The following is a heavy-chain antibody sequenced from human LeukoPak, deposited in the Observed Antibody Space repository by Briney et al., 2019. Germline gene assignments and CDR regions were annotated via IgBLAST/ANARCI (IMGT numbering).Heavy chain of an antibody. D-gene: IGHD5-12*01. CDR2: IIWNGGNT. Sequence: PGGSLRLSCAASGFTLDDYGISCVRHAPGKGMEWVSGIIWNGGNTSYADSVKGRFTISRDNAKNSLYLQMNSLRAEDTALYYCARADSGYERGSRYYYMDVWGKGTTGTVSS. J-gene: IGHJ6*03. V-gene: IGHV3-20*04. CDR1: GFTLDDYG. CDR3: ARADSGYERGSRYYYMDV.